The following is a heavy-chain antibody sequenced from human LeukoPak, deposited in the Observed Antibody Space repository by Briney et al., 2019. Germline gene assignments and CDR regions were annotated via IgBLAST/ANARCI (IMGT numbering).Heavy chain of an antibody. D-gene: IGHD4-23*01. J-gene: IGHJ4*02. V-gene: IGHV1-8*01. CDR2: MNPNSGNT. Sequence: GASVKVSCKASGYTFTSFDINWVRQASGQGLEWMGGMNPNSGNTDYAQKFQGRVTITADESTSTAYMELSSLRSEDTAVYYCARLHDYGGNPGDYWGQGTLVTVSS. CDR1: GYTFTSFD. CDR3: ARLHDYGGNPGDY.